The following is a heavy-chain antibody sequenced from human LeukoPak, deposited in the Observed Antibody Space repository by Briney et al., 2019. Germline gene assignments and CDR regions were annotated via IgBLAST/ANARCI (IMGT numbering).Heavy chain of an antibody. CDR2: ISWNSGNI. CDR1: GFTFDDYA. Sequence: GRSLRLSCAASGFTFDDYAMHWVRQAPGKGLEWVSGISWNSGNIGYADSVKGRFTISRDNAKNSLYLQMNSLRAEDTALYYCAKAAGSGSYAMGDYWGQGTLVTVSS. D-gene: IGHD1-26*01. V-gene: IGHV3-9*01. J-gene: IGHJ4*02. CDR3: AKAAGSGSYAMGDY.